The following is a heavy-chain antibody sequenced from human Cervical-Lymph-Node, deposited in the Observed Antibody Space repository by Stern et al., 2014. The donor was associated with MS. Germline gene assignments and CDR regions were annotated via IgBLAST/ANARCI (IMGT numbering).Heavy chain of an antibody. CDR1: GGSVSSGSYY. CDR3: ATSFGGVPMFY. CDR2: VYPTGTP. J-gene: IGHJ4*02. V-gene: IGHV4-61*02. Sequence: VQLEESGPGLVKPSQTLSLTCSVSGGSVSSGSYYWSWVRQPAGKGLQWMGRVYPTGTPDYTPSLRSRFTISQDTSKTQSSLTLTSVTAADTAVYYCATSFGGVPMFYWGQGTLVTVSS. D-gene: IGHD3-3*01.